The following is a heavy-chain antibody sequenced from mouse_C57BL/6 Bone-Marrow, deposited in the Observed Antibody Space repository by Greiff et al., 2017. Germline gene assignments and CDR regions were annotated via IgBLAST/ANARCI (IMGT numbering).Heavy chain of an antibody. CDR3: AREGDDGFFAY. J-gene: IGHJ3*01. V-gene: IGHV1-52*01. CDR1: GYTFTSYW. CDR2: IDPSDSET. Sequence: VQLQQPGAELVRPGSSVKLSCKASGYTFTSYWMHWVKQRPIQGLEWIGNIDPSDSETHYNQKFKDKATLTVDKSSSTAYMQLSSLTSEDSAVYYCAREGDDGFFAYWGQGTLVTVSA. D-gene: IGHD2-3*01.